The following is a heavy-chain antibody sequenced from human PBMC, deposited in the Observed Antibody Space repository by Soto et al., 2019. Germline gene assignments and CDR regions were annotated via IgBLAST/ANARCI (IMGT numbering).Heavy chain of an antibody. CDR1: GYTFSGHW. CDR2: IDPSDSYI. V-gene: IGHV5-10-1*01. CDR3: AIHGAAIWLVY. J-gene: IGHJ4*02. Sequence: GESLKISCKTSGYTFSGHWISWVRQVPGKGLQWMGNIDPSDSYINYNPAFRGHVTFSVDKSSSTAYLHWRSLGPSDTAIYYCAIHGAAIWLVYWGQATFGTLSS. D-gene: IGHD6-19*01.